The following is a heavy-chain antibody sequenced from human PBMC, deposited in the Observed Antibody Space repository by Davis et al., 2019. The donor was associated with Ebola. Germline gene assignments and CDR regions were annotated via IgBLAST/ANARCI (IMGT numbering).Heavy chain of an antibody. Sequence: ASLRLSCAASGFTFSSYLMHWVRLAPGKALEWVSYLSSSCITIYYADSVKGRFTISRANAKNSLYLQMNSLRDEDTAVYYCARDTGYGEYHRYFDQWGQGTLVTVSS. CDR2: LSSSCITI. CDR3: ARDTGYGEYHRYFDQ. D-gene: IGHD4-17*01. CDR1: GFTFSSYL. J-gene: IGHJ4*02. V-gene: IGHV3-48*02.